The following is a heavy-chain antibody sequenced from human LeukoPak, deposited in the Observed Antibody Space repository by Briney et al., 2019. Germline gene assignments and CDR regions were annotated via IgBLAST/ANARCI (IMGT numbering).Heavy chain of an antibody. CDR1: GFTFSSYW. J-gene: IGHJ4*02. Sequence: PGGSLRLSCAASGFTFSSYWMSWVRQAPGKGLEWVANIKQDGSEKYYVDSVKGRFTISRDNSKNTLYLQMNSLRAEDTAVYYCANSLDYYGSGTPFDYWGQGTLVTVSS. CDR3: ANSLDYYGSGTPFDY. CDR2: IKQDGSEK. V-gene: IGHV3-7*01. D-gene: IGHD3-10*01.